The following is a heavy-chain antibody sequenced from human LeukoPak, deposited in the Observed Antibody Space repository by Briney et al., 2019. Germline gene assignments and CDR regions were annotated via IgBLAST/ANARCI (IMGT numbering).Heavy chain of an antibody. CDR1: GFTFSSYA. V-gene: IGHV3-23*01. CDR3: AKDQIPNNYDIYGMDV. CDR2: ISGSGGST. J-gene: IGHJ6*02. Sequence: GGSLRLSCAASGFTFSSYAMSWVRQAPRKGLEWVSAISGSGGSTYYADSVKGRFTISRDNSKNTLYLQMNSLRAEDTAVYYCAKDQIPNNYDIYGMDVWGQGTTVTVSS. D-gene: IGHD3-9*01.